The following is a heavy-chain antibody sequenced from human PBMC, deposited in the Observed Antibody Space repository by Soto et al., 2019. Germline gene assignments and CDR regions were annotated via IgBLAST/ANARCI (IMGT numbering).Heavy chain of an antibody. Sequence: ASVKVSCQASGHTFTGHHMHWVRQAPGQGLEWMGLIDLDIGDTKYAQKFQGRVTSTSDTSITTAYMELRGLRSDDTAVYYCALEPTETAGFDYLGQGTLVTVSS. J-gene: IGHJ4*02. CDR3: ALEPTETAGFDY. CDR1: GHTFTGHH. D-gene: IGHD2-21*02. V-gene: IGHV1-2*02. CDR2: IDLDIGDT.